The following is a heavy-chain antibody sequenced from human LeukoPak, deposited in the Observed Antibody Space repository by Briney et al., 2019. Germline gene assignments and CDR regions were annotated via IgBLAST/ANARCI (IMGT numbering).Heavy chain of an antibody. CDR1: GYTFTTYY. Sequence: GASVKLSCKTSGYTFTTYYIHWVRQAPGQGLEWLGIINPSGGTTTYAQKFQGRVTMTRDTSTSTVYMELSSLRSEDTAVYYCATDLGCSSTSCPFDYWGQGTLVTVSS. D-gene: IGHD2-2*01. CDR3: ATDLGCSSTSCPFDY. CDR2: INPSGGTT. J-gene: IGHJ4*02. V-gene: IGHV1-46*01.